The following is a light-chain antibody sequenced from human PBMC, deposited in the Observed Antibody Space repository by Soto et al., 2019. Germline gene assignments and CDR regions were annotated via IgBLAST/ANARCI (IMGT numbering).Light chain of an antibody. J-gene: IGKJ3*01. V-gene: IGKV1-5*03. CDR3: QRYDSYSLFT. Sequence: DIQMTQSPSTLSASVGDRVTITCRASQSISSWLAWYQQKPGKAPKLLIYKASSLESVVPSRVSGSGSGTEFTLTISSLQPDDFATYYCQRYDSYSLFTFGPGTKVDSK. CDR1: QSISSW. CDR2: KAS.